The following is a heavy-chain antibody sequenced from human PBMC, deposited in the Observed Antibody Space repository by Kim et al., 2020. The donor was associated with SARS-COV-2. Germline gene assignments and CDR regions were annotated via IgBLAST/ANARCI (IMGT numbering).Heavy chain of an antibody. V-gene: IGHV5-51*01. CDR3: ARLGYGDYPGWFDP. D-gene: IGHD4-17*01. Sequence: SPSFQGQVTISADKSISTAYLQWSSLKASDTAMYYCARLGYGDYPGWFDPWGQGTLVTVSS. J-gene: IGHJ5*02.